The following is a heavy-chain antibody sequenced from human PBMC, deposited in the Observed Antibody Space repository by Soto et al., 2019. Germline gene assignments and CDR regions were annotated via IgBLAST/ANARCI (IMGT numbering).Heavy chain of an antibody. J-gene: IGHJ4*02. CDR1: GFTFDSYT. CDR2: IGPSSNAI. CDR3: ANGGTAAGTIRD. Sequence: EVQLVESGGGLVKPGGSLRLSCAASGFTFDSYTMNWVRQAPGKGLEWVSSIGPSSNAIYYADSVKGRFTISRDNAKNSLYLQMNSLRGEDTAVYHCANGGTAAGTIRDWGQGTLVTVSS. V-gene: IGHV3-21*01. D-gene: IGHD6-13*01.